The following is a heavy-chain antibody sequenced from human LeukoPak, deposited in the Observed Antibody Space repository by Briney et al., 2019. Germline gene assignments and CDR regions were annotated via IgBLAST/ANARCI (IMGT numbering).Heavy chain of an antibody. J-gene: IGHJ4*02. D-gene: IGHD5-18*01. CDR2: IKSKTDGGTT. CDR3: TTYTYGARWLDY. V-gene: IGHV3-15*01. Sequence: GGSLTLSCAAFGFTFSNSWMTWVRQAPGKGLEELGRIKSKTDGGTTDYAEPVKGRLTTSRDDSNNTLYLQMNSLKTEDTAVYYCTTYTYGARWLDYWGQGTLVTVSS. CDR1: GFTFSNSW.